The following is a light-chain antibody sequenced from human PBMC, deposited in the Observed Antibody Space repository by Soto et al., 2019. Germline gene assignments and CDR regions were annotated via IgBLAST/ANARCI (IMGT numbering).Light chain of an antibody. CDR1: QSVSSSY. Sequence: IVLTQSPGTLSLSPGERATLSCRASQSVSSSYLAWYQQKPGQAPRLLIYGASSRATVIPGRFSGSGSGTDFTLTISRLEPEDFAVYYCQQYGSSPSWTFGQGTKVDIK. CDR3: QQYGSSPSWT. V-gene: IGKV3-20*01. J-gene: IGKJ1*01. CDR2: GAS.